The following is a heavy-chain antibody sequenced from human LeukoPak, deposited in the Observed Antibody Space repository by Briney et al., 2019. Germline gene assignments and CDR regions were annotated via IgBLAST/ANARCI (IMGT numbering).Heavy chain of an antibody. Sequence: GGSLRLSGAASGFTFSSYSMNWFRQAQGKGLEWVSSISSSSSYIYYADSVKGRFTISRDNAKNSLYLQMNSLRAEDTAVYYCARARNEKSIDYWGQGTLVTVSS. V-gene: IGHV3-21*01. CDR3: ARARNEKSIDY. J-gene: IGHJ4*02. CDR1: GFTFSSYS. D-gene: IGHD1-1*01. CDR2: ISSSSSYI.